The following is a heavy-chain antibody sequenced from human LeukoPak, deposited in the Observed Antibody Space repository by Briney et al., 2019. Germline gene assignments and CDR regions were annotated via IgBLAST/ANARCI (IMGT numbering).Heavy chain of an antibody. J-gene: IGHJ4*02. CDR3: AGLMVRGVRGDY. Sequence: SETLSLTCTVSGGSISSSSYYWGWIRQPPGKGLEWIGSIYYSGSTYYNPSLKSRVTISVDTSKNQFSLKLSSVTAADRAVYYCAGLMVRGVRGDYWGQGTLVTVSS. CDR2: IYYSGST. D-gene: IGHD3-10*01. CDR1: GGSISSSSYY. V-gene: IGHV4-39*07.